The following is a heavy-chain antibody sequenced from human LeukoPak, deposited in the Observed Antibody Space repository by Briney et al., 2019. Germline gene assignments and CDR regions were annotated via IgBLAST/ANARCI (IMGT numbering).Heavy chain of an antibody. CDR3: ARDRRVVTAISDWFDP. V-gene: IGHV1-2*02. J-gene: IGHJ5*02. CDR1: GYTFTGYY. Sequence: GASVKVSCKASGYTFTGYYMHWVRQAPGQGLEWMGWINPNSGGTNYAQKFQGRVTMTRDTSISTAYMELSRLRSDDTAVYYCARDRRVVTAISDWFDPWGQGTLVTVSS. CDR2: INPNSGGT. D-gene: IGHD2-21*02.